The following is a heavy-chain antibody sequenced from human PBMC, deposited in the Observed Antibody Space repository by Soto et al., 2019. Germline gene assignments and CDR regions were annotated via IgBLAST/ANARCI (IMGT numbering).Heavy chain of an antibody. CDR3: ARLPWDEVATIYYFDY. CDR1: GYSFTSYW. CDR2: IYPGDSDT. V-gene: IGHV5-51*01. J-gene: IGHJ4*02. D-gene: IGHD5-12*01. Sequence: GESLKISCKGSGYSFTSYWIGWVRQMPGKGLEWMGIIYPGDSDTRYSPSLQGQVTISADKSISTAYLQWSSLKASDTAMYYCARLPWDEVATIYYFDYWGQGTLVTVSS.